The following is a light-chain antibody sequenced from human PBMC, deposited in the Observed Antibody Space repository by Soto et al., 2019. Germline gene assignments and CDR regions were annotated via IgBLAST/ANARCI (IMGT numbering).Light chain of an antibody. CDR1: QSVSSSY. J-gene: IGKJ3*01. CDR2: GAS. CDR3: QQYYNSLII. V-gene: IGKV3-20*01. Sequence: EIVLTQSPGTLSLSPGERATLSCRASQSVSSSYLAWYQQKPGQAPRLLIYGASSRATGIPDRFSGSGSGTDFTLTISRLEPEDFAVYYCQQYYNSLIIFCPGTKVDIK.